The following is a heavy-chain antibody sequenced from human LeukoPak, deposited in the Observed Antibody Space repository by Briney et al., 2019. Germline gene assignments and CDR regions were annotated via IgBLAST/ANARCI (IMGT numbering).Heavy chain of an antibody. D-gene: IGHD6-19*01. Sequence: ASVKVSCKAPGHTFDYGVSWVRQAPGQGLEWMGWISAYNAYTNYPQKVQGRVTMTTDTTTSTVYMELRGLRSDDTAAYYCAIGVAGTHFDYWGQGTLVTVSS. J-gene: IGHJ4*02. V-gene: IGHV1-18*01. CDR1: GHTFDYG. CDR2: ISAYNAYT. CDR3: AIGVAGTHFDY.